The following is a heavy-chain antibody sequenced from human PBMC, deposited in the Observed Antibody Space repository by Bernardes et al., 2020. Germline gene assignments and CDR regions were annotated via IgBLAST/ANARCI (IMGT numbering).Heavy chain of an antibody. CDR2: INTDTGNP. CDR1: GYTFPNYA. V-gene: IGHV7-4-1*02. Sequence: ASVKVSCKASGYTFPNYAMNWVRQAPGQGLEWMGWINTDTGNPTYAQGFTGRFVFSLDTSVSTAYLQISSLKTEDSAVYYCVRERPNYFDRSGYYQYDYWGQGTLVTVSS. CDR3: VRERPNYFDRSGYYQYDY. D-gene: IGHD3-22*01. J-gene: IGHJ4*02.